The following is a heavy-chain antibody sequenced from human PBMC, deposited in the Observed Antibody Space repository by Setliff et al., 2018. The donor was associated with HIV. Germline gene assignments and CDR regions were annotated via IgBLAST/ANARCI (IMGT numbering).Heavy chain of an antibody. CDR2: INHSGST. CDR1: GGSFSGYY. CDR3: ARANFWSGYYKSRGVNWFDP. J-gene: IGHJ5*02. D-gene: IGHD3-3*01. V-gene: IGHV4-34*01. Sequence: SLTCAVYGGSFSGYYWSWIRQPPGKGLEWIGEINHSGSTNYNPSLKSRVTISVDTSKNQFSLKLSSVTAADTAVYYCARANFWSGYYKSRGVNWFDPWGQGTLVTVSS.